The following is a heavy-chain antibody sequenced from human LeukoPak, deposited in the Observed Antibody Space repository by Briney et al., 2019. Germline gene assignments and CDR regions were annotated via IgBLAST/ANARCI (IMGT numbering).Heavy chain of an antibody. Sequence: PSETLSLTCTVSGASISSYYWICIRQPAGKGLEWILRIYTSGTTNYNPSLKSRVTMSVDTYKHQFSLKLSSVTAAEPAVSYCESTSSWYPGFDSWGQGTLVTVSS. CDR2: IYTSGTT. V-gene: IGHV4-4*07. D-gene: IGHD6-13*01. J-gene: IGHJ4*02. CDR1: GASISSYY. CDR3: ESTSSWYPGFDS.